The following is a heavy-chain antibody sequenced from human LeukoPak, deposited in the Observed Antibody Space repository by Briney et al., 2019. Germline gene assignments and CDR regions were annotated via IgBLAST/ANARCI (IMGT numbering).Heavy chain of an antibody. CDR2: IRYDGSNK. CDR3: AKDPTHYRVWDDYDSTVLSY. Sequence: PGGSLRPSCAASGFTFSSYGMHWVRQAPGKGLEWAAFIRYDGSNKYYADSVEGRFTISRDNSKNTLYLQMNSLRAADTAVYYCAKDPTHYRVWDDYDSTVLSYWGQGTLVTVSS. J-gene: IGHJ4*02. V-gene: IGHV3-30*02. D-gene: IGHD3-22*01. CDR1: GFTFSSYG.